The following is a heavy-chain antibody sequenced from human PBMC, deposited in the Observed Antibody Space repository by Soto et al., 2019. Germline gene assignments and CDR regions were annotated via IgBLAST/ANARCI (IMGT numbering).Heavy chain of an antibody. J-gene: IGHJ4*02. D-gene: IGHD1-1*01. V-gene: IGHV1-18*01. CDR1: GYTFTSYG. Sequence: QVHLVQSGAEVKKPGASVKVSCKCSGYTFTSYGITWVRQAPGQGLEWMGWISAHNGNTDYAQKLQGRVTVTRDTSTSTAYMQLRSLRSDDTAVYYCARGRYGDYWGQGALVTVSS. CDR3: ARGRYGDY. CDR2: ISAHNGNT.